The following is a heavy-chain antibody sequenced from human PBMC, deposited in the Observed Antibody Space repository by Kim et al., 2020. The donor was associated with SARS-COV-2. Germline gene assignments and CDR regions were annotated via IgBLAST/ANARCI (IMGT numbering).Heavy chain of an antibody. D-gene: IGHD6-13*01. Sequence: GGSLRLSCAASGFTFSSYGMHWVRQAPGEGLEWVAVISYDGSNKYYADSVKGRFTISRDNSKNTLYLQMNSLRAEDTAVYNCAKDVGSSWYFWFDPWGQG. V-gene: IGHV3-30*18. CDR2: ISYDGSNK. J-gene: IGHJ5*02. CDR1: GFTFSSYG. CDR3: AKDVGSSWYFWFDP.